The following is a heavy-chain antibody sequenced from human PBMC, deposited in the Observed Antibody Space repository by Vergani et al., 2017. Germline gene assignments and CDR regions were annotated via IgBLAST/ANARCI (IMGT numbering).Heavy chain of an antibody. D-gene: IGHD6-19*01. CDR3: AKEGAIAVAGPGGDFDY. CDR1: GFTFSSYA. V-gene: IGHV3-23*01. J-gene: IGHJ4*02. CDR2: ISGSGGST. Sequence: EVQLLESGGGLVQPGGSLRLSCAASGFTFSSYAMSWVRQAPGKGLEWVSAISGSGGSTYYADSVKGRFTIFRDNPQNTLYLQMNSLRARETAVYYCAKEGAIAVAGPGGDFDYWGEGTLVTVSS.